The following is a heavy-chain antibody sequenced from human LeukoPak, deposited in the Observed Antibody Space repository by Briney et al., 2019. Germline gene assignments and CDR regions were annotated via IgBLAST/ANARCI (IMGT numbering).Heavy chain of an antibody. J-gene: IGHJ5*02. V-gene: IGHV1-8*01. CDR3: ARSMVRGAPNWFDP. CDR2: MNPNSGNT. Sequence: ASVKVSCKASGYIFTSYDINWVRQATGQGLEWMGWMNPNSGNTGYAQKFQGRVTMTRNTSISTAYMELSSLRSEDTAVYYCARSMVRGAPNWFDPWGQGTLVTVSS. D-gene: IGHD3-10*01. CDR1: GYIFTSYD.